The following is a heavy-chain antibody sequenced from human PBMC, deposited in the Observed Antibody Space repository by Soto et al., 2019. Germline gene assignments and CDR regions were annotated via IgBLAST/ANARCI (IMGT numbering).Heavy chain of an antibody. CDR3: ARGVVPAAMNNWFDP. CDR2: IIPIFGTA. CDR1: GGTFSSYA. Sequence: SVKVSCKASGGTFSSYAISWVRQAPGQGLEWMGGIIPIFGTANYAQKFQGRVTITADESTSTAYMELSSLRSEDTAVYYCARGVVPAAMNNWFDPWGQGTLVTVSS. J-gene: IGHJ5*02. V-gene: IGHV1-69*13. D-gene: IGHD2-2*01.